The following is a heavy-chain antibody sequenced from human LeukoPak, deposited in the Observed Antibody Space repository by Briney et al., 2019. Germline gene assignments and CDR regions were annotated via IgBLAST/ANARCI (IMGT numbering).Heavy chain of an antibody. J-gene: IGHJ4*02. CDR3: ARERSGYDPYHFDF. V-gene: IGHV4-4*07. CDR2: IYTTGIT. D-gene: IGHD5-12*01. Sequence: SETLSLTCTVSGDSISSYYWSWIRQPAGKGLESLGRIYTTGITNYNPSLKSRVTMSIDTPKNQFSLRLTSVTAADTAVYYCARERSGYDPYHFDFWGQGTLVTVSS. CDR1: GDSISSYY.